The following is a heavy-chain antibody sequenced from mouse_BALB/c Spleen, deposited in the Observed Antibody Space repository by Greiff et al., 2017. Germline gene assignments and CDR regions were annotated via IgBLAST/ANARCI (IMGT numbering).Heavy chain of an antibody. CDR1: GFSLTSYG. CDR2: IWAGGST. J-gene: IGHJ3*01. D-gene: IGHD2-2*01. Sequence: VQLQESGPGLVAPSQSLSITCTVSGFSLTSYGVHWVRQPPGKGLEWLGVIWAGGSTNYNSALMSRLSISKDNSKSQVFLKMNSLQTDDTAMYYCARDLGYDFSWFAYWGQGTLVTVSA. CDR3: ARDLGYDFSWFAY. V-gene: IGHV2-9*02.